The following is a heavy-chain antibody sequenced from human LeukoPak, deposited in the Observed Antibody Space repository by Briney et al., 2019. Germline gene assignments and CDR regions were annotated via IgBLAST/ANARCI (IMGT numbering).Heavy chain of an antibody. V-gene: IGHV1-2*02. CDR1: GYTFTGYY. CDR2: INPNSGGT. D-gene: IGHD3-22*01. CDR3: ARVPTYYYDSSGYYPD. J-gene: IGHJ4*02. Sequence: ASVKVSCKASGYTFTGYYMHWVRQAPGQGLEWMGGINPNSGGTNYAQKFQGRVTMTRDTSISTAYMELSRLRSDDTAVYYCARVPTYYYDSSGYYPDWGQGTLVTVSS.